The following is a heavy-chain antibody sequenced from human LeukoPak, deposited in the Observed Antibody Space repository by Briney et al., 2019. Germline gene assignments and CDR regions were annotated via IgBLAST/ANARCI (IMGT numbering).Heavy chain of an antibody. V-gene: IGHV3-33*01. CDR3: ARDSGHAFDI. D-gene: IGHD6-25*01. J-gene: IGHJ3*02. CDR1: GFTFSTYG. Sequence: QTGGSLRPSCVASGFTFSTYGMHWVRQAPGKGLEWVAVIWYDGSNKYYGDSVKGRFTISRDNSKNTLYLQMNSLRAEDTAVYYCARDSGHAFDIWGQGTMVTVSS. CDR2: IWYDGSNK.